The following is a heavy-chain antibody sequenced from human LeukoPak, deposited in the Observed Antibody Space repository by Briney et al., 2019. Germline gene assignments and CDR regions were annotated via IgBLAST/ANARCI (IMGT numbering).Heavy chain of an antibody. J-gene: IGHJ4*02. CDR2: ISYDGTNK. D-gene: IGHD3-22*01. V-gene: IGHV3-30-3*02. Sequence: GGSLRLSCAASGFTFSNYAMHWVRQAPGKGLDWMALISYDGTNKYYADSVKGRFTISRDNSRNTLYLQMNSLRVEDTAVYYCAKNYDSIPYYYDYWGQGTLVAVSS. CDR1: GFTFSNYA. CDR3: AKNYDSIPYYYDY.